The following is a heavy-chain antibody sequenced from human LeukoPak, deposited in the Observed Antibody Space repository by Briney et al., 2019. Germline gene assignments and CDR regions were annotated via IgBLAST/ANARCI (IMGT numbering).Heavy chain of an antibody. CDR2: ISYDGSNK. D-gene: IGHD2-21*02. V-gene: IGHV3-30-3*01. J-gene: IGHJ4*02. Sequence: LRLSCAASGFTFSSYAMHWVRQAPGKGLEWVAVISYDGSNKYYADSVKGRFTISRDNSKNTLYLQMNSLRAEDTAVYYCARDPISGTARGSFDYWGQGTLVTVSS. CDR1: GFTFSSYA. CDR3: ARDPISGTARGSFDY.